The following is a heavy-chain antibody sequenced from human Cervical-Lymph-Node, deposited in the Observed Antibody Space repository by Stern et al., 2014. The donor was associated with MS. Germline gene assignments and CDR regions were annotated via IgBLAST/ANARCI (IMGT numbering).Heavy chain of an antibody. V-gene: IGHV3-74*02. CDR2: INRDGTST. CDR3: SKDTYGPEDF. Sequence: EVQLVESGGGVIQPGGSVKVSCEASGFTIRSYWINWVRQAPGRGLEWVSRINRDGTSTDHADSGRGRFTNSRDNARNTLYLQMHSLRAEDAAVYYCSKDTYGPEDFWGQGTSVTVSS. CDR1: GFTIRSYW. D-gene: IGHD3-10*01. J-gene: IGHJ4*02.